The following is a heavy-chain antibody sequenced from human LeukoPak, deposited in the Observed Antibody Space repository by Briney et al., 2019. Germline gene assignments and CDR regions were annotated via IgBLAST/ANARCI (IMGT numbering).Heavy chain of an antibody. D-gene: IGHD1-26*01. CDR1: GGSISSSNYY. CDR3: ARRVGSTTFFGY. CDR2: VYYDGST. V-gene: IGHV4-39*01. Sequence: PSETLSLTCTVSGGSISSSNYYWGWIRQPPGKGLAWIGSVYYDGSTYYNASLKSRVSISVDPSKNQFSLKMRSLTAADTAVYYCARRVGSTTFFGYWGQGTLVTVSS. J-gene: IGHJ4*02.